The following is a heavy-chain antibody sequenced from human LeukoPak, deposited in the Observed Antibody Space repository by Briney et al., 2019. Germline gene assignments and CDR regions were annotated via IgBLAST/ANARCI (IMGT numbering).Heavy chain of an antibody. D-gene: IGHD3-22*01. Sequence: ALVKVSCKASGYTFTSYGISWVRQAPGQGLEWMGWISAYNGNTNYAQKLQGRVTMTTDTSTSTAYMELRSLRSDDTAVYYCARDHDSSGYLNLYYYGMDVWGQGTTVTVSS. CDR3: ARDHDSSGYLNLYYYGMDV. CDR1: GYTFTSYG. CDR2: ISAYNGNT. V-gene: IGHV1-18*01. J-gene: IGHJ6*02.